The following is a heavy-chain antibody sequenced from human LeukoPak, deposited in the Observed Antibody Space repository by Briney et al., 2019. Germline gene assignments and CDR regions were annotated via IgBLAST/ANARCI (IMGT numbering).Heavy chain of an antibody. Sequence: SETLSLTCTVSGGSISGYYWSWSRQPPGKGVEWIGNFYHNRGAWYKSSLKSRVTTSVDTSKNEFSLKLSSVTAADTAVYYCARPRSGSDSSGYILAFGGAFDIWGQGTMVTVSS. CDR1: GGSISGYY. CDR3: ARPRSGSDSSGYILAFGGAFDI. J-gene: IGHJ3*02. CDR2: FYHNRGA. V-gene: IGHV4-59*12. D-gene: IGHD3-22*01.